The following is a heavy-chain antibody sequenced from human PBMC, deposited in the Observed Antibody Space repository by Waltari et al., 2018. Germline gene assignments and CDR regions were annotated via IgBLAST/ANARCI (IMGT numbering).Heavy chain of an antibody. CDR3: ARGTVRAPFDY. V-gene: IGHV3-48*03. CDR2: ISSSGSTI. CDR1: GFTFSSYE. Sequence: EVQLVESGGGLVQPGGSLRLSCAASGFTFSSYELNWVRQAPGKGLGWVSYISSSGSTIYYADSVKGRFTISRDNAKNSLYLQMNSLRAEDTAVYYCARGTVRAPFDYWGQGTLVTVSS. D-gene: IGHD3-22*01. J-gene: IGHJ4*02.